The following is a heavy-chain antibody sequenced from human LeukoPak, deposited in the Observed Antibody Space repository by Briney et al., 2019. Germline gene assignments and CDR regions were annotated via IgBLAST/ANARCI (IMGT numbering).Heavy chain of an antibody. D-gene: IGHD6-13*01. Sequence: GGSLRLSCAASGFTFSSYSMNWVRQAPGKGLEWVSYISSSSSTIYYADSVKGRFTISRDNAKNSLYLQMNSLRAEDTAVYYCARVGSIAAAGIYYYYMDVWGKGTTVTVSS. J-gene: IGHJ6*03. CDR1: GFTFSSYS. CDR3: ARVGSIAAAGIYYYYMDV. V-gene: IGHV3-48*01. CDR2: ISSSSSTI.